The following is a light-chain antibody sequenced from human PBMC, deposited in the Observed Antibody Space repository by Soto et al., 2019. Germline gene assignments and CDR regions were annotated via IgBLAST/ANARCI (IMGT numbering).Light chain of an antibody. CDR2: GAS. CDR1: QSVSSN. CDR3: QQYNNWPFT. J-gene: IGKJ5*01. Sequence: EIVMTQSPATLSLSPGGRANLSRRASQSVSSNLAWYQQKPGQAPRLLIYGASTRATGIPARFSGSGSGTEFTLTISSLQSEDFAVYCCQQYNNWPFTFGQGTRLEIK. V-gene: IGKV3-15*01.